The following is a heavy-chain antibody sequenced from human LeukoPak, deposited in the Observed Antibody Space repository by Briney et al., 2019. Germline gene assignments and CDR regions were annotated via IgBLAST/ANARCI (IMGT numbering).Heavy chain of an antibody. J-gene: IGHJ1*01. CDR2: INSDGSST. CDR3: TRVFVGDEYSSSGD. V-gene: IGHV3-74*01. D-gene: IGHD6-13*01. Sequence: LAGGSLRLSCAASGFTFSRYYMHWVRQAPGKGLVWVSRINSDGSSTTDADSIKGRFTISRDNAKNTLYLQMNSLKVEDTAVYYCTRVFVGDEYSSSGDWGQGTLVTVSS. CDR1: GFTFSRYY.